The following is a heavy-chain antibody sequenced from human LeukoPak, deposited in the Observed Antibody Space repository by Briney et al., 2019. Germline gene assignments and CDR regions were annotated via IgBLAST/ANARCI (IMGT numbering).Heavy chain of an antibody. CDR1: GFTFTNYG. CDR2: LSGNGDGQ. J-gene: IGHJ4*02. Sequence: GGSLRLSCSASGFTFTNYGMSWVRQAPGKGLEWVAGLSGNGDGQFYADSVEGRFTISRDISNNIWYLQMNSLRAEDTAVYYCARHVICGGGNCYGAALDYWGQGTLVTVSS. D-gene: IGHD2-15*01. CDR3: ARHVICGGGNCYGAALDY. V-gene: IGHV3-23*01.